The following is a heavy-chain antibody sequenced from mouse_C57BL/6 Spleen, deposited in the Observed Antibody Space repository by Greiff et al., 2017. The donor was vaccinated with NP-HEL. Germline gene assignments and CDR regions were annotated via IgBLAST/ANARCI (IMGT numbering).Heavy chain of an antibody. CDR2: INPSSGYT. CDR1: GYTFTSYT. D-gene: IGHD1-1*01. Sequence: QVQLQQSGAELARPGASVKMSCKASGYTFTSYTMHWVKQRPGQGLEWIGYINPSSGYTKYNQKFKDKATLTADKSSSTAYMQLSSLTSEDSAVYYCARGDYYGSSYWYFGVWGTGTTVTAST. CDR3: ARGDYYGSSYWYFGV. J-gene: IGHJ1*03. V-gene: IGHV1-4*01.